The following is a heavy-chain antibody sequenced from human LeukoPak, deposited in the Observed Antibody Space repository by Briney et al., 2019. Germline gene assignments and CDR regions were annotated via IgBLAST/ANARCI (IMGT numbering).Heavy chain of an antibody. Sequence: SETLSLTCTVSGGSISSSSYYWGWIRQPPGKGLEWIGSIYYSGSTYYNPSLKSRVTISVDTSKSQFSLKLSSVTAADTAVYYCARLSDDILTGYFNPPREEGVSDAFDIWGQGTMVTVSS. V-gene: IGHV4-39*01. CDR1: GGSISSSSYY. CDR3: ARLSDDILTGYFNPPREEGVSDAFDI. J-gene: IGHJ3*02. D-gene: IGHD3-9*01. CDR2: IYYSGST.